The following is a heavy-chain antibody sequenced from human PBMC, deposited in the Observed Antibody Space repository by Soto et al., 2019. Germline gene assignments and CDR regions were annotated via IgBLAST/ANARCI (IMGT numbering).Heavy chain of an antibody. D-gene: IGHD6-19*01. V-gene: IGHV1-46*01. J-gene: IGHJ4*02. Sequence: ASVKVSCKASGYIFTSYYIHWVRQAPGQGLEWMGWINPFDGSRMFAQSFQGRVTMTRDTSTSTVYMEVSSLRDEDTAVYYCATGNGWQPNWGQGTLVTVSS. CDR2: INPFDGSR. CDR3: ATGNGWQPN. CDR1: GYIFTSYY.